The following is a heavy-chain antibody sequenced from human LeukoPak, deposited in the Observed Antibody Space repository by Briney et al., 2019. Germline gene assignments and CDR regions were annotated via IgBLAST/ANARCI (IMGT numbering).Heavy chain of an antibody. V-gene: IGHV3-21*01. CDR2: ISSSSSYI. J-gene: IGHJ6*02. CDR3: ARDYSTLGMYV. CDR1: GLSLRNSA. D-gene: IGHD4-11*01. Sequence: PGGSLRLSCVASGLSLRNSAMTWVRQAPGKGLEWVSSISSSSSYIYYADSVKGRFTISRDNAKNSLYLQMNSLRAEDTAVYYCARDYSTLGMYVWGQGTTVTVSS.